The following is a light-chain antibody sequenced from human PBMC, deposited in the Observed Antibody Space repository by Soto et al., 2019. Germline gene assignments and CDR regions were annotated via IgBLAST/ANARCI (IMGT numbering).Light chain of an antibody. CDR1: QSVSSSY. CDR2: GAS. J-gene: IGKJ5*01. V-gene: IGKV3-20*01. Sequence: EIVLTQSPGTLSLSPGERATLSYKASQSVSSSYLAWYQQKPGQAPRLLIYGASSRATGIPDRFSGSGSGTDFTLTISRLEPEDFAVYYCQQYDSSPRTVGHGTRLEIK. CDR3: QQYDSSPRT.